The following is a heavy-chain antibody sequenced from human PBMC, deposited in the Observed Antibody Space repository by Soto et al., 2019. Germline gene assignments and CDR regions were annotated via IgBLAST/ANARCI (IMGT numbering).Heavy chain of an antibody. CDR1: GGTFSSYA. V-gene: IGHV1-69*06. J-gene: IGHJ1*01. CDR3: ASSLQYYYDSSGYWEYFQH. D-gene: IGHD3-22*01. Sequence: SVKVSCKASGGTFSSYAISWVRQAPGQGLEWMGGIIPIFGTANYAQKFQGRVTITADKSTSTAYMELSSLRSEDTAVYYCASSLQYYYDSSGYWEYFQHWGQGTLVTV. CDR2: IIPIFGTA.